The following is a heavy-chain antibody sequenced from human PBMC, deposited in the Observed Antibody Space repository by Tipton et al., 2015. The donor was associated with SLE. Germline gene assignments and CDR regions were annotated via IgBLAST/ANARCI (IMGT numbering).Heavy chain of an antibody. D-gene: IGHD6-6*01. CDR1: GGSISGYY. V-gene: IGHV4-59*12. CDR2: IFYSGST. Sequence: LSLTCTVSGGSISGYYWSWIRQPPGKGLEGIGHIFYSGSTNYNPSLKSRVTISVDTSKNQFSLKPSSVTAADTAVYYCARGRGGAARPFDYWGQGTLVTVSS. CDR3: ARGRGGAARPFDY. J-gene: IGHJ4*02.